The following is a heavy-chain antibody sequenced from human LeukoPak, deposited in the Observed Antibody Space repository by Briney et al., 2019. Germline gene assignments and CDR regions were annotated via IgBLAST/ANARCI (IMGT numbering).Heavy chain of an antibody. Sequence: SETPSLTCTVSGGSISSSTFYWGWIRQRPGKGLEWIGSVYHSGSTYYNPSLESRVITSVDTSKNQFSLKLRSVIAADTAVYYCGRHGTGNRYGWVVGYWGQGTLVTVSS. D-gene: IGHD5-24*01. J-gene: IGHJ4*02. CDR1: GGSISSSTFY. CDR2: VYHSGST. CDR3: GRHGTGNRYGWVVGY. V-gene: IGHV4-39*01.